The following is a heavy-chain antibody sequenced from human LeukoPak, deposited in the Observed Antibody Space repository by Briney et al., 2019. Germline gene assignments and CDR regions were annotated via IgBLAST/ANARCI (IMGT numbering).Heavy chain of an antibody. CDR3: ARHYYGSGSYDY. D-gene: IGHD3-10*01. V-gene: IGHV3-66*04. CDR1: GFTVSSKY. CDR2: IYSGGST. J-gene: IGHJ4*02. Sequence: GGSLRLSCAASGFTVSSKYMSWVRQAPGKGLEWVSVIYSGGSTYYADSVKGRFTISRDNSKNTLYLQMNSLRAEDTAVYYCARHYYGSGSYDYWGQGTLVTVSS.